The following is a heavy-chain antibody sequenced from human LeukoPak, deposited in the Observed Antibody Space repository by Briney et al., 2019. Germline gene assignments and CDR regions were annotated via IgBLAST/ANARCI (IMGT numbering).Heavy chain of an antibody. D-gene: IGHD6-13*01. CDR3: ARADSVPAGDYHYWYMDV. CDR2: IKANSGDT. J-gene: IGHJ6*03. CDR1: GFTLIDY. Sequence: ASVTVSCKASGFTLIDYIHWVRQDPRQGLQWMGWIKANSGDTEYAQKFQGRVTMTRDTSISTVYMELSSLRSDDTAVYYCARADSVPAGDYHYWYMDVWGKGTTVTVSS. V-gene: IGHV1-2*02.